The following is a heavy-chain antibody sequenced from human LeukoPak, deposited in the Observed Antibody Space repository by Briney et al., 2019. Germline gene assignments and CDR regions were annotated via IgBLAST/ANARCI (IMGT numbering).Heavy chain of an antibody. CDR3: ARGGWLPLGWFDP. Sequence: PSETLSLTCTVSGGSISSYYWSWIRQPPWKGLEWIGYIYYSGSTNYNPSLKSRVTISVDTSKNQFSLKLSSVTAADTAVYYCARGGWLPLGWFDPWGQGTLVTVSS. CDR2: IYYSGST. D-gene: IGHD5-12*01. V-gene: IGHV4-59*01. CDR1: GGSISSYY. J-gene: IGHJ5*02.